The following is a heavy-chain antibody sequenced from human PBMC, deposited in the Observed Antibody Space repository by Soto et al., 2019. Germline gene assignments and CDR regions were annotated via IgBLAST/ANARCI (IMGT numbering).Heavy chain of an antibody. CDR3: ARGSHFDFSSGYADSFDV. CDR1: GGSFSGYY. J-gene: IGHJ3*01. V-gene: IGHV4-34*01. Sequence: QVQLQQWGAGLLEPSETLSLTCAVYGGSFSGYYWGWFRQPPGKELEWIGEVKHSGNINYNPSLKTLLTVSVDTSKNQFSLKLSSMTAADTAMYYCARGSHFDFSSGYADSFDVWGQGTMVTVSS. D-gene: IGHD3-3*01. CDR2: VKHSGNI.